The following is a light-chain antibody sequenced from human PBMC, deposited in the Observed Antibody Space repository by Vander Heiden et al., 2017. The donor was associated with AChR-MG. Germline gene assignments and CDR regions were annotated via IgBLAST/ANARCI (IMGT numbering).Light chain of an antibody. CDR2: DAS. CDR1: QSVSSY. CDR3: QQRSNWLT. J-gene: IGKJ4*01. V-gene: IGKV3-11*01. Sequence: VLTQYLATLSLSPAESATLSCRTSQSVSSYVSWYQQVPGQATRLLIYDASNRATGIPARFSSSGSGTYFTLTISSLEPEDFAVYYCQQRSNWLTFGGGTKVEIK.